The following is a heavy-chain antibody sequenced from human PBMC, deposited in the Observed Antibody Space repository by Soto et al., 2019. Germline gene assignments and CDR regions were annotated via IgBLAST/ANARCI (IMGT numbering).Heavy chain of an antibody. J-gene: IGHJ5*02. CDR2: IYCSGST. Sequence: SETLSLTCTVSGGSISSSSYYWGWIRLPPGKGLEWIGSIYCSGSTYYNPSLKSRVTISVDTSKNQFSLKLSSVTAADTAVYYCASQFPLVNFAETDWFDPWGQGTLVTVSS. CDR1: GGSISSSSYY. V-gene: IGHV4-39*01. CDR3: ASQFPLVNFAETDWFDP.